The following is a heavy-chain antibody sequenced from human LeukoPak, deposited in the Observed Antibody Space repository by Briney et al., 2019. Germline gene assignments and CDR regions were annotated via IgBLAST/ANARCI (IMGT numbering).Heavy chain of an antibody. CDR1: GFTFSSYA. J-gene: IGHJ4*02. CDR2: ISGSGGST. CDR3: AKGADYGSVFDY. D-gene: IGHD3-10*01. Sequence: AGGSLRLSCAASGFTFSSYAMSWVRQAPGKGLEWVSVISGSGGSTYYADSVKGRFTISRDNSKNTLYLQMNSLRAEDTAVYYCAKGADYGSVFDYWGQGTLVTVSS. V-gene: IGHV3-23*01.